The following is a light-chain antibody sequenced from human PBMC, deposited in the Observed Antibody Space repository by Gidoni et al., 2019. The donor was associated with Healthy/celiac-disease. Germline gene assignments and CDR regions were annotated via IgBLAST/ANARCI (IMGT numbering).Light chain of an antibody. CDR3: AAWDDSLSGRV. J-gene: IGLJ3*02. CDR1: SSNIGSNY. Sequence: SVLTQPPSASGPPGQRVTIPCSVRSSNIGSNYVYWYQQLPGTAPKLIIYRNNQRPSGVPDRFSGAKSGTSASLASSGLRSEDEADYYCAAWDDSLSGRVFGGGTKLTVL. CDR2: RNN. V-gene: IGLV1-47*01.